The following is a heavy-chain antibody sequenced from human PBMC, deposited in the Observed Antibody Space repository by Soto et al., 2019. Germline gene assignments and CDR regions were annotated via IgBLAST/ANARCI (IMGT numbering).Heavy chain of an antibody. D-gene: IGHD3-16*01. V-gene: IGHV3-23*01. J-gene: IGHJ4*02. CDR1: GFKFSNYA. CDR3: AKDRRAGGNSAFYFDF. CDR2: ISATGGGT. Sequence: GGSLRLSCAASGFKFSNYAMSWVRQAPGKGLEWVSLISATGGGTYYADSVKGRFTITRDNSHNTLYLQVHSLTAEDTAVYYCAKDRRAGGNSAFYFDFWGQGAQVTVSS.